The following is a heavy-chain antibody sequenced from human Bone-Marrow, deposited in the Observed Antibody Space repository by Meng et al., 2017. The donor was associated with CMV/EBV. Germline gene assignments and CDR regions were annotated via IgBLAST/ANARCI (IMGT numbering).Heavy chain of an antibody. CDR3: ARALTYYDFWSGYSPNYFDY. V-gene: IGHV4-39*01. Sequence: GSLRLSCTVPAGSISSSSYYWGWIRQPPGKGLEWIGSTYYSGSTYYNPSLKSRVTISVDTSKNQFSLKLSSLTAADTAMYYCARALTYYDFWSGYSPNYFDYWGQGTLVTVSS. CDR2: TYYSGST. J-gene: IGHJ4*02. D-gene: IGHD3-3*01. CDR1: AGSISSSSYY.